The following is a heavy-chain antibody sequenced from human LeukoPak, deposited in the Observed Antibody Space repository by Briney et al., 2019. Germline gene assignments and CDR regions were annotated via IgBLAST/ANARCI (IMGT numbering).Heavy chain of an antibody. J-gene: IGHJ6*02. CDR1: GFTFSTYW. V-gene: IGHV3-33*08. CDR3: ARDRSPMVRGVIIGHYGMDV. D-gene: IGHD3-10*01. CDR2: IWYDGTNK. Sequence: GGSLRLSCAASGFTFSTYWMHWVRQAPGKGLEWVAVIWYDGTNKYYADSVKGRFTISRDNSKNTLYLQMNSLRAEDTAVYYCARDRSPMVRGVIIGHYGMDVWGQGTTVTVSS.